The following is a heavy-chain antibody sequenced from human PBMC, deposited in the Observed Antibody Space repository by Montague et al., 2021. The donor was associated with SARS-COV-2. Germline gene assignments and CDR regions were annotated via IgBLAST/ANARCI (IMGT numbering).Heavy chain of an antibody. J-gene: IGHJ4*02. CDR3: ARHSGGSEVAGLDY. D-gene: IGHD6-19*01. CDR2: ISHGGAT. CDR1: GGPLSGYF. V-gene: IGHV4-34*01. Sequence: SETLSLTCGVSGGPLSGYFWNWIRQTPGKGLEWIGEISHGGATKYNPTLKSRATVSVDTSRNQFSLQLSSVTASDTAVYYCARHSGGSEVAGLDYWGQGTLVTVSS.